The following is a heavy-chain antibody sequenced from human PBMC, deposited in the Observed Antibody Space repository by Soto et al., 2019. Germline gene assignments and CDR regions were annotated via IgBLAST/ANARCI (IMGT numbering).Heavy chain of an antibody. CDR3: AGSTEWRLDY. V-gene: IGHV4-4*02. CDR2: VDHAGST. CDR1: GGSISTNW. J-gene: IGHJ4*02. D-gene: IGHD3-3*01. Sequence: TLSLTCAVSGGSISTNWWSWVRQPPGKGLEWIGEVDHAGSTNYNASLKSRVTLSVDKSKNQFSLTLISLTAADTAVYYCAGSTEWRLDYWGQGSLVTVSS.